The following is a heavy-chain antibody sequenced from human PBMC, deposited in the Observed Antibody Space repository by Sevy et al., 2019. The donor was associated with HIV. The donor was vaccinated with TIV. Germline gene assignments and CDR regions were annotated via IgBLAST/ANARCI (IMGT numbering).Heavy chain of an antibody. D-gene: IGHD3-22*01. CDR2: FSSSSSYI. CDR1: GFTFSSYS. Sequence: GGSLRLSCAASGFTFSSYSMNWVRQAPGKGLEWVSSFSSSSSYIYYADSLKGRFTISGDNAKNSLYVQMNSLRAEDTAVYYCARDGDYYDRSGYPPGRFDLWGRGTLVTVSS. V-gene: IGHV3-21*01. CDR3: ARDGDYYDRSGYPPGRFDL. J-gene: IGHJ2*01.